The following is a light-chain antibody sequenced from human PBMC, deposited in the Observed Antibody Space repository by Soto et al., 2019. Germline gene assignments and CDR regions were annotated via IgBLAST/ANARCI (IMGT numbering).Light chain of an antibody. CDR1: SSNIGINY. J-gene: IGLJ2*01. CDR2: RNN. V-gene: IGLV1-47*01. CDR3: AAWDDSLSGPV. Sequence: QSVLTQPPSASGAPGQGVTMSCSGSSSNIGINYVYWYQQLPGTAPKLLIYRNNQRPSGVPDRFSGSKSGTSASLAISVLRSEDEADYYCAAWDDSLSGPVFGGGTKLTV.